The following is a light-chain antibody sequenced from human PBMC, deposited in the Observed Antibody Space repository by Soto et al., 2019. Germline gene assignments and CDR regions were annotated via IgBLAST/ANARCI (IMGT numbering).Light chain of an antibody. V-gene: IGLV2-14*01. CDR3: SSHSSRRTDYV. CDR1: TSDIGSAKY. J-gene: IGLJ1*01. CDR2: EVN. Sequence: QSALAQPASVSGSPGQSITISCTGSTSDIGSAKYVSWYQQHPGKAPKVMIYEVNNRPSGVSNRFAGSKSGNTASLTISGLQAEDEADYYCSSHSSRRTDYVVGTGTTLTVL.